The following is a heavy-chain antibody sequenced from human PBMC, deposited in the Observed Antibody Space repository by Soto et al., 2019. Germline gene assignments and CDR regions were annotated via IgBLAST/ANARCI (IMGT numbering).Heavy chain of an antibody. Sequence: QVQLVQSGAEVKKPGSSVKVSCKASGGTFSRYAISWVRQAPGQGLEWMGGIIPIFGTANYAQKFQGRVTISADESTSTAYMELSSLRSEDTAVYYCARQGAALGDYYYGMDVWGQGTTVTVSS. CDR2: IIPIFGTA. J-gene: IGHJ6*02. CDR1: GGTFSRYA. CDR3: ARQGAALGDYYYGMDV. V-gene: IGHV1-69*12. D-gene: IGHD3-16*01.